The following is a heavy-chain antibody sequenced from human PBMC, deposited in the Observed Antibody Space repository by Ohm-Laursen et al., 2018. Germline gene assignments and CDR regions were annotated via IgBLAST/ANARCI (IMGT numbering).Heavy chain of an antibody. D-gene: IGHD2-2*01. Sequence: SLRLSCAASGFTFDDYAMHWVRQAPGKGLEWVSGISWNSGSIGYADSVKGRFTISRDNAKNSLYLQMNSLRAEDTALYYCAKDKGYCSSTSCYGRGDYYYYGMDVWGQGTTVTVSS. CDR2: ISWNSGSI. CDR1: GFTFDDYA. J-gene: IGHJ6*02. CDR3: AKDKGYCSSTSCYGRGDYYYYGMDV. V-gene: IGHV3-9*01.